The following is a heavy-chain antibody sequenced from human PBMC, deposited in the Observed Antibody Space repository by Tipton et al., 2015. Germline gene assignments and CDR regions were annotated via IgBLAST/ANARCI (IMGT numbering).Heavy chain of an antibody. CDR1: GGSITTGAYS. V-gene: IGHV4-30-2*01. D-gene: IGHD5-18*01. J-gene: IGHJ3*02. CDR2: VWHRGST. CDR3: ARGDSHDAMVYDAFDI. Sequence: TLSLTCAVTGGSITTGAYSWSWIRQTPGKGLEWIGYVWHRGSTYYNPSLRSRVTISVDTPKEQFSLKLTSVTAADTGVYYCARGDSHDAMVYDAFDIWGQGTMVTVSS.